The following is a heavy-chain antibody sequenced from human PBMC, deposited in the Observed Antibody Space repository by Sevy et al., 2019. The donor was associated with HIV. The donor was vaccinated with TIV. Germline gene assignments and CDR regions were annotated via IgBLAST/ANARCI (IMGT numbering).Heavy chain of an antibody. CDR3: ARSLKDRTPSAGH. J-gene: IGHJ4*02. CDR1: GFTFSDYY. D-gene: IGHD3-10*01. V-gene: IGHV3-11*06. Sequence: GGSLRLSCTASGFTFSDYYMSWIRQAPGKGLECVSFISSTTGYTNYADSVKGRFTISRDNAKNSLYLQMNNLRAEDTAVYYCARSLKDRTPSAGHRGQGTLVTVSS. CDR2: ISSTTGYT.